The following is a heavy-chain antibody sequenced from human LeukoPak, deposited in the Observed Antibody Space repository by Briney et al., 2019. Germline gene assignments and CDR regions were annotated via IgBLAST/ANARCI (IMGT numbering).Heavy chain of an antibody. D-gene: IGHD4-11*01. CDR3: TGGGPYSDYDDAFDI. Sequence: GGSLRLSCTASGFTFGDYAMSWVRQAPGKGLEWVGFIRSKAYGGTTEYAASVKGRFTISRDDSKSIAYLQMNSLKTEDTAVYYCTGGGPYSDYDDAFDIWGQGTMVTVSS. CDR2: IRSKAYGGTT. V-gene: IGHV3-49*04. J-gene: IGHJ3*02. CDR1: GFTFGDYA.